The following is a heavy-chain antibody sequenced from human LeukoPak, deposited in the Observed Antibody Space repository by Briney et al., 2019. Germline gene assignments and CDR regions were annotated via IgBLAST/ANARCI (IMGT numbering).Heavy chain of an antibody. V-gene: IGHV4-39*01. J-gene: IGHJ4*02. CDR1: GGSITRSYY. D-gene: IGHD6-6*01. CDR2: IYYSGNT. CDR3: ARLYSSSSDYFDY. Sequence: PSETLSLTCIVSGGSITRSYYWGWIRQPPGKGLEWIGSIYYSGNTYYNPSLKSRVTISVDTSKNQFSLKLSSVTAADTAVYYCARLYSSSSDYFDYWGQGTLVTVSS.